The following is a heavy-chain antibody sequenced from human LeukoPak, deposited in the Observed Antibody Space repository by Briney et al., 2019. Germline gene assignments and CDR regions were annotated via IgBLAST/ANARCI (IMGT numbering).Heavy chain of an antibody. CDR2: IYYSGST. D-gene: IGHD3-9*01. CDR3: ARGTYYDILTGSYLDY. CDR1: GGSISSYY. J-gene: IGHJ4*02. Sequence: PSETLSLTCTVSGGSISSYYWSWIRQPPGKGLEWIGYIYYSGSTNYNPPLKSRVTISVDTSKNQFSLKLSSVTAADTAVYYCARGTYYDILTGSYLDYWGQGTLVTVSS. V-gene: IGHV4-59*01.